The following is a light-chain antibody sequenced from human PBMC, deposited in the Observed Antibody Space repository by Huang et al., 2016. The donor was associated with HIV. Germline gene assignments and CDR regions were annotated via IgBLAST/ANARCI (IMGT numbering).Light chain of an antibody. CDR1: QSVSSN. Sequence: EIVMTQFPATLSVSPGERATLSCRASQSVSSNLAWYQQKPGQAPRRLIYRASTRAGGIPDRFSGSGSGTEFTLTISSLQSEDFALYYCHQYNDWPPYTFGQGTKLEIK. V-gene: IGKV3-15*01. J-gene: IGKJ2*01. CDR2: RAS. CDR3: HQYNDWPPYT.